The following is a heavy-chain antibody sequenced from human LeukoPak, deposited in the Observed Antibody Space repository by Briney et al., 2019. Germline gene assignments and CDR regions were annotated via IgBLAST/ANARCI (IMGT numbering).Heavy chain of an antibody. J-gene: IGHJ4*02. CDR2: MNPNSGNT. CDR3: ARERVGATPDY. V-gene: IGHV1-8*02. Sequence: ASVKVSCKASGYTFTGYYMHWVRQATGQGLEWMGWMNPNSGNTGYAQKFQGRVTMTRNTSISTAYMELSSLRSEDTAVYYCARERVGATPDYWGQGTLVTVSS. CDR1: GYTFTGYY. D-gene: IGHD1-26*01.